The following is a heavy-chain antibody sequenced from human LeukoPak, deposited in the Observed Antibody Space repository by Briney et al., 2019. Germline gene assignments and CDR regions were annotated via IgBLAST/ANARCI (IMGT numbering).Heavy chain of an antibody. J-gene: IGHJ4*02. CDR2: ISSNGGST. D-gene: IGHD6-19*01. CDR1: GFTFSSYA. Sequence: GGSLRLSCSASGFTFSSYAMHWVRQAPGKGLEYVSAISSNGGSTYYADSVKGRFTISRDNSKNTLYLQMSRMRAEDTAVYNCVKDHEITYSSGWHPTFDYWSQGNAVTVSS. V-gene: IGHV3-64D*06. CDR3: VKDHEITYSSGWHPTFDY.